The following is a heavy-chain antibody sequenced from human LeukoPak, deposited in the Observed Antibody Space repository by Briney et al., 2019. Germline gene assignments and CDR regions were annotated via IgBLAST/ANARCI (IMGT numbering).Heavy chain of an antibody. D-gene: IGHD2-21*01. CDR2: IYWDDDK. Sequence: ESGPTLVKPPQTLTLTCTFSGFSLSTSGVGVGWIRQPPGRALEWLALIYWDDDKRYSPSLKSRLTITKDTSKNQVVLTMTNMDPVDTATYYCAHSSFDYSMWWRTNIWGQGAMVTVSS. CDR3: AHSSFDYSMWWRTNI. V-gene: IGHV2-5*02. J-gene: IGHJ3*02. CDR1: GFSLSTSGVG.